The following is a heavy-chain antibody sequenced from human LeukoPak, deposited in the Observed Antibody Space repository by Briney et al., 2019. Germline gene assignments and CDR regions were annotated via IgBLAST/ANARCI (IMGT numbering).Heavy chain of an antibody. V-gene: IGHV4-61*02. CDR1: GDSISSGDYY. D-gene: IGHD2-21*02. CDR2: ISSSGST. J-gene: IGHJ4*02. Sequence: SQTLSLTCTVSGDSISSGDYYWSWIRQPAGKGLEWIGRISSSGSTNYNPSLNSRVTISVDTSKNQFSLKLSSVTAADTAVYYCASTKPEDDVVTFDYWGQGTLVTVSS. CDR3: ASTKPEDDVVTFDY.